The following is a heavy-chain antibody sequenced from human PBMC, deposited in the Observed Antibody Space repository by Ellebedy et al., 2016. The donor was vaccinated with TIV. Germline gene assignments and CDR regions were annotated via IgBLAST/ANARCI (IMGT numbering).Heavy chain of an antibody. J-gene: IGHJ5*02. CDR1: GGSISSSSYY. CDR2: IYYSGST. V-gene: IGHV4-39*07. Sequence: MPSETLSLTCTVSGGSISSSSYYWGWIRQPPGKGLEWIGSIYYSGSTYYNPSLKSRVTISVDTSKTQFSLKLSSVTAADTAVYYCARVRIAAAGTGSVWFDPWGQGTLVTVSS. CDR3: ARVRIAAAGTGSVWFDP. D-gene: IGHD6-13*01.